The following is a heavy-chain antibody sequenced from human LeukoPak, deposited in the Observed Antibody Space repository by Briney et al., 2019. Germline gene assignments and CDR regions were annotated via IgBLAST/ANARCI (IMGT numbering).Heavy chain of an antibody. CDR2: ISAYNGNT. Sequence: GASVKVSCKASGYTFTSYGISWVRQAPGQGLEWMGWISAYNGNTNYAQKLQGRVTMTTDTSTSTAYMELRSLRSDDTAVYYCARDLVLTRITMVRGVIISPGYWGQGTLVTVSS. V-gene: IGHV1-18*01. CDR1: GYTFTSYG. CDR3: ARDLVLTRITMVRGVIISPGY. J-gene: IGHJ4*02. D-gene: IGHD3-10*01.